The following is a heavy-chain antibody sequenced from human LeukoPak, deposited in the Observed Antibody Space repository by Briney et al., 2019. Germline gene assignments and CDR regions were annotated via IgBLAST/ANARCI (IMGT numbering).Heavy chain of an antibody. Sequence: SQTLSLTCTVSGGSINNPNYYWSWIRQPAGKGLEWIGRISTTGSTSYGPSLKSRVIISIDTSKNQFSLRLSSATAADTAVYYCASRQYGSGSYYHDYWGQGALVTVSS. J-gene: IGHJ4*02. CDR3: ASRQYGSGSYYHDY. CDR2: ISTTGST. CDR1: GGSINNPNYY. V-gene: IGHV4-61*02. D-gene: IGHD3-10*01.